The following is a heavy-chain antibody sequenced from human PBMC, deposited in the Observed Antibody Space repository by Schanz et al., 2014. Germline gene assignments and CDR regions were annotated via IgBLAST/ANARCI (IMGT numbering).Heavy chain of an antibody. Sequence: DVQLLDSGGGLVQPGGSLRLSCAASGFTFSTYAMAWVRQAPGKGLEWVSAISGSGGSTYYADSVKGRFTISRDNSKNTLYLQMNSLRPEDTAVYYCAKYRRYYRVSGSYRELEYWGQGTLVTVSS. D-gene: IGHD3-10*01. CDR3: AKYRRYYRVSGSYRELEY. J-gene: IGHJ4*02. CDR1: GFTFSTYA. CDR2: ISGSGGST. V-gene: IGHV3-23*01.